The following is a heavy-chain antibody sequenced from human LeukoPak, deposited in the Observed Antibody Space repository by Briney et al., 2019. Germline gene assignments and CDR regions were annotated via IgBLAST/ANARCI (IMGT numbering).Heavy chain of an antibody. J-gene: IGHJ4*02. CDR1: GFTFSNAW. D-gene: IGHD2-2*01. CDR2: IKQDGSEK. CDR3: AREHQLPHFDY. V-gene: IGHV3-7*01. Sequence: PGGSLRLSCAASGFTFSNAWMSWVRQAPGKGLEWVANIKQDGSEKYYVDSVKGRFTISRDNAKNSLYLQMNSLRAEDTAVYYCAREHQLPHFDYWGQGTLVTVSS.